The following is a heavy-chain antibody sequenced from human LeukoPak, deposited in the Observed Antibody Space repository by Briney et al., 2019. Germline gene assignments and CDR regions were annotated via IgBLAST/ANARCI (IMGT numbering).Heavy chain of an antibody. J-gene: IGHJ4*02. CDR2: MYHSGST. CDR1: GYSISSGYY. Sequence: SETLSLTCTVSGYSISSGYYWGWIRQSPGKGLEWIGSMYHSGSTYYNPSLQSRITISVDTSKNQFSLRLSSVTAADTAVYYCASRLHYDILTGYFDYWGQGTLVTVSS. D-gene: IGHD3-9*01. V-gene: IGHV4-38-2*02. CDR3: ASRLHYDILTGYFDY.